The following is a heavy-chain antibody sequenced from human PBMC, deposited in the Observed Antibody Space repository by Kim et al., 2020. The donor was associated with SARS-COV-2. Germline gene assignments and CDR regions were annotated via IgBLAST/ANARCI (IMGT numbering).Heavy chain of an antibody. Sequence: YLSPSLKSRVRISVDTSKNQFSLKVTSMSAADTAVYYCVRATVITPRHFDLWGQGTLVTVSS. CDR3: VRATVITPRHFDL. V-gene: IGHV4-31*02. D-gene: IGHD3-16*02. J-gene: IGHJ4*02.